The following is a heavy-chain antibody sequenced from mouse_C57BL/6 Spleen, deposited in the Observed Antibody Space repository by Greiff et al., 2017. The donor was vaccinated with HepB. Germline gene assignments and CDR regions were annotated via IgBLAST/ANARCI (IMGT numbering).Heavy chain of an antibody. D-gene: IGHD2-5*01. J-gene: IGHJ4*01. CDR2: INPGSGGT. CDR3: ARPYYSNYDYAMDY. CDR1: GYAFTNYL. V-gene: IGHV1-54*01. Sequence: VKLMESGAELVRPGTSVKVSCKASGYAFTNYLIEWVKQRPGQGLEWIGVINPGSGGTNYNEKFKGKATLTADKSSSTAYMQLSSLTSEDSAVYFCARPYYSNYDYAMDYWGQGTSVTVSS.